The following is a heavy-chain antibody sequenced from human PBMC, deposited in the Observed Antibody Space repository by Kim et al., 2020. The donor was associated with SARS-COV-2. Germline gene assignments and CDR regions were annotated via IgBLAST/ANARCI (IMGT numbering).Heavy chain of an antibody. D-gene: IGHD3-3*02. CDR2: IESKNDGGTT. Sequence: GGSLRLSCAGSGFTFSNAWMNWVRQAPGRGLEWVGRIESKNDGGTTDYAAPVKGRLAISRDDSKNTLYLQINSLKTEDTAVYYCTTSFVYYGMDVWGQGT. CDR3: TTSFVYYGMDV. CDR1: GFTFSNAW. V-gene: IGHV3-15*04. J-gene: IGHJ6*02.